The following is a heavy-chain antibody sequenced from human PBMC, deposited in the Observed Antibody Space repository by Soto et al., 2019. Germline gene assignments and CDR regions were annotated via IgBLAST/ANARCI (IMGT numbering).Heavy chain of an antibody. D-gene: IGHD3-10*01. J-gene: IGHJ4*02. CDR1: GGSISSGGYS. CDR2: IYHSGST. CDR3: ARDRDGLFDY. V-gene: IGHV4-30-2*01. Sequence: KPSETLSLTCAVSGGSISSGGYSWSWIRQPPGKGLEWIGYIYHSGSTYYNPSLKSRVTISVDRSKNQFSLKLSSVTAADTAVYYCARDRDGLFDYWGQGTLVTVSS.